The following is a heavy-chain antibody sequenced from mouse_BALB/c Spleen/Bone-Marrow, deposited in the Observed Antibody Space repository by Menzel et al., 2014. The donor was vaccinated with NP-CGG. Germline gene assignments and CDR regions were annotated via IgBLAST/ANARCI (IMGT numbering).Heavy chain of an antibody. CDR1: GFNIKDTY. CDR2: IDPANGNT. V-gene: IGHV14-3*02. Sequence: VQLKESGAELVKPGASVKLSYTASGFNIKDTYMHWVKQRPEQGLEWIGRIDPANGNTKYDPKFQGKATITADTSSNTAYLQLSSLTSEDTAVYYCASYYYGSSRFAYWGQGTLVTVSA. J-gene: IGHJ3*01. D-gene: IGHD1-1*01. CDR3: ASYYYGSSRFAY.